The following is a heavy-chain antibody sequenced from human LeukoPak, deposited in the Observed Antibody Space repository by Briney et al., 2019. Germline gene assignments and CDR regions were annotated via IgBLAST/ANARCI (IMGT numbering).Heavy chain of an antibody. V-gene: IGHV1-69*13. J-gene: IGHJ5*02. D-gene: IGHD4-11*01. CDR2: IIPIFGTP. CDR1: GGTFSSYA. Sequence: GASVKVSCKASGGTFSSYAISWVRQAPGQGLEWMGGIIPIFGTPNYAQKFQGRVTITADESTNTAYMELSSLRSEDTAVYYCATGHLTTVNNNWFDPWGQGTLVTVSS. CDR3: ATGHLTTVNNNWFDP.